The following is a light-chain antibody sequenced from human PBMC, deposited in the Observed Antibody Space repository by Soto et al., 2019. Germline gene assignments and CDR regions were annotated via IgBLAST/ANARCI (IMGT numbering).Light chain of an antibody. CDR3: RHFGRLPLT. J-gene: IGKJ4*01. CDR1: QSVSSSY. V-gene: IGKV3-20*01. Sequence: ESVLTHSPGTPSLSPGERTTLSCRASQSVSSSYLAWYQQKPGQAPRLLIYGASSRATGIPDRFSGSGAGKDFTFTISSLVFDVFGLYDCRHFGRLPLTFGGG. CDR2: GAS.